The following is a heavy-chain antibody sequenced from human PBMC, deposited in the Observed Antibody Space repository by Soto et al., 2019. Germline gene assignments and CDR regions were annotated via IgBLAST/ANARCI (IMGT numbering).Heavy chain of an antibody. V-gene: IGHV6-1*01. CDR2: TYYRSKWYN. Sequence: SQTLSLTCAISGDSVSSNRAAWDWIRQSPSRGLEWLGRTYYRSKWYNDYAVSVKSRITINPDTSKNQFSLQLNSVTPEDTAVYYCARAWGFSSGWYGSFSYWGQGTLVTVSS. CDR1: GDSVSSNRAA. CDR3: ARAWGFSSGWYGSFSY. J-gene: IGHJ4*02. D-gene: IGHD6-19*01.